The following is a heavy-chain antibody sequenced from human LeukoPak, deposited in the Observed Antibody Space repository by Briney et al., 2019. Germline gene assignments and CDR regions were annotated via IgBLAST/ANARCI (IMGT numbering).Heavy chain of an antibody. D-gene: IGHD3-10*01. V-gene: IGHV5-51*01. CDR3: ARHRGRHYGSGSYYRY. J-gene: IGHJ4*02. Sequence: GESLKISCKGSGYSFTSYWIGWVRQMPGKGLEWMGIIYPGDSDTRYSPSFEGQVTISADKSISTAYLQWSSLKASDTAMYYCARHRGRHYGSGSYYRYWGQGTLVTVSS. CDR2: IYPGDSDT. CDR1: GYSFTSYW.